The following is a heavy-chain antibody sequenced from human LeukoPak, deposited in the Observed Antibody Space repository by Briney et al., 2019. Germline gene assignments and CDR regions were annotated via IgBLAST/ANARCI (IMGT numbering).Heavy chain of an antibody. V-gene: IGHV4-39*07. D-gene: IGHD3-16*01. CDR3: ARDLRGAYMDCFDY. Sequence: SETLSLTCTVSGGSITNINYYWGWIRQPPEKGLEWIGSIYHSGNAYYNQSLMSRVTISVDTSKNQFSLKVSSATAADTAVYYCARDLRGAYMDCFDYWGQGTLVTVSS. J-gene: IGHJ4*02. CDR1: GGSITNINYY. CDR2: IYHSGNA.